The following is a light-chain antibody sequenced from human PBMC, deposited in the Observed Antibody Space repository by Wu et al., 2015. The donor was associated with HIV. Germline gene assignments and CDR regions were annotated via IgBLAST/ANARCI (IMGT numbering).Light chain of an antibody. CDR2: SAS. J-gene: IGKJ2*03. CDR1: QSISSY. V-gene: IGKV1-39*01. CDR3: QQSYRTPQS. Sequence: DIQMTQSPSSLSASVGDRVTITCRASQSISSYLNWYQQKPGEAPKLLIYSASTLQSGVPSRFSGSGSGTDFTLTISSLQPEDFATYYCQQSYRTPQSFGQGTKLEIK.